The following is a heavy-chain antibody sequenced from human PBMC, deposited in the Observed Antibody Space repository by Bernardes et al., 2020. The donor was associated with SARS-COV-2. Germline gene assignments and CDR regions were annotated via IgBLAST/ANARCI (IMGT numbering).Heavy chain of an antibody. V-gene: IGHV3-7*05. CDR1: GFTFSSYW. D-gene: IGHD3-3*01. J-gene: IGHJ3*02. CDR3: AREWYDFWSGYYYFYAFDI. CDR2: IKQDGSEK. Sequence: GGSLRLSCAASGFTFSSYWMSWVRQAPGKGLEWVANIKQDGSEKYYVDSVKGRFTISRDNAKNSLYLQMNSLRAEDTAVYYCAREWYDFWSGYYYFYAFDIWGQGTMVTVSS.